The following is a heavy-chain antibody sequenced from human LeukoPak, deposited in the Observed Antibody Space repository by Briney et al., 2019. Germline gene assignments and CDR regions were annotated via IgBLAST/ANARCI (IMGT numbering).Heavy chain of an antibody. CDR1: GGSFSGYY. CDR3: ARGGGSYYYDSSGYYHPY. Sequence: SETLSLTXAVYGGSFSGYYWSWIRQPPGKGLEWIGEINHSGSTNYNPSLKSRVTISVDTSKNQFSLKLSSVTAADTAVYYCARGGGSYYYDSSGYYHPYWGQGTLVTVSS. J-gene: IGHJ4*02. CDR2: INHSGST. D-gene: IGHD3-22*01. V-gene: IGHV4-34*01.